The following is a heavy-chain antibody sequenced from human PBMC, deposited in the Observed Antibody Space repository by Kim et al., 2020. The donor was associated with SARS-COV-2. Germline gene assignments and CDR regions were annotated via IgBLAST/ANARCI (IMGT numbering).Heavy chain of an antibody. CDR3: VLGYNGGWRYVDY. Sequence: YADTERGRFTISRDNAKRSLYLQINSLRTEDTAGYYCVLGYNGGWRYVDYWGQGTLVLVSS. D-gene: IGHD6-19*01. J-gene: IGHJ4*02. V-gene: IGHV3-11*04.